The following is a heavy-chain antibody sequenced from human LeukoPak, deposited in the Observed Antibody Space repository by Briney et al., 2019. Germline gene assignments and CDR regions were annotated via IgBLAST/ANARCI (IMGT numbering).Heavy chain of an antibody. CDR3: TTDLEESGAFDI. Sequence: GSLRLSCAASGFTFSNAWMSWVRQAPGKGLEWVGRIKSKTDGGTTDYAAPVKGRFTISRDDSKNTLYLQMNSLKTEDTAVYYCTTDLEESGAFDIWGQGTMVTVSS. CDR1: GFTFSNAW. CDR2: IKSKTDGGTT. V-gene: IGHV3-15*01. J-gene: IGHJ3*02. D-gene: IGHD1-1*01.